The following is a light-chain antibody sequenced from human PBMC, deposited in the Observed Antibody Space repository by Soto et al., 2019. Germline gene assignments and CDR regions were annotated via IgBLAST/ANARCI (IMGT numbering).Light chain of an antibody. J-gene: IGKJ1*01. Sequence: ENVLTQSPGTLSLSPGERAPLSCRASRSLSITYLAWFQHNPGQAPSLLLYAATTGATGITDRFSGSGSGTDFTISMGRLEPADYEVYYCGNYGPSGTFGQGTKVDIK. CDR3: GNYGPSGT. CDR2: AAT. V-gene: IGKV3-20*01. CDR1: RSLSITY.